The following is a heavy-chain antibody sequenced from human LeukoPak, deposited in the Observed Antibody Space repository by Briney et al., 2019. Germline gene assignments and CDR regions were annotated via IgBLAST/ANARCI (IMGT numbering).Heavy chain of an antibody. V-gene: IGHV4-59*01. CDR2: VYYSGST. D-gene: IGHD3-10*01. CDR1: GDFITAYY. CDR3: ASHYGSGSFYSPFDY. J-gene: IGHJ4*02. Sequence: SSETLSLTCTVSGDFITAYYWSWIRQPPGKGLEWIGYVYYSGSTNYNPSLKSRVTISLDTSKNQSSLKLNSVTAADTAVYYCASHYGSGSFYSPFDYWGQGTLVTVSS.